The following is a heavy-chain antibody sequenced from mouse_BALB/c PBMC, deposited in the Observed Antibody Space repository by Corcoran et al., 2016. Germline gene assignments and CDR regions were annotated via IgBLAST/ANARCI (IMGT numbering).Heavy chain of an antibody. CDR1: GYSITSGYY. J-gene: IGHJ1*01. D-gene: IGHD2-1*01. CDR2: ISYDGSN. Sequence: DVQLQESGPGLVKPSQSLSLTCSVTGYSITSGYYWNWIRQFPGNKREWMGYISYDGSNNYNPSLKNRISITRDTSKNQFFLKLNSVTTEDTATYFCASGNYWYFDVWGAGTTVTVSS. V-gene: IGHV3-6*02. CDR3: ASGNYWYFDV.